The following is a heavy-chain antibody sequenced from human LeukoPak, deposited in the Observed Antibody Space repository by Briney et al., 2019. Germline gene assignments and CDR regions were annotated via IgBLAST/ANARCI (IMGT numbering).Heavy chain of an antibody. CDR2: IYTSWST. V-gene: IGHV4-4*07. Sequence: SDTLSLSYTVGCGSISSYYWSWIRQPAGGGQEWSGRIYTSWSTNHNPSLKSRVTISVDKSKNQFSLKLSSVTAADTAVYYCARGEPTYSGSYWAFDYWGQGTLVTVSS. CDR1: CGSISSYY. J-gene: IGHJ4*02. CDR3: ARGEPTYSGSYWAFDY. D-gene: IGHD1-26*01.